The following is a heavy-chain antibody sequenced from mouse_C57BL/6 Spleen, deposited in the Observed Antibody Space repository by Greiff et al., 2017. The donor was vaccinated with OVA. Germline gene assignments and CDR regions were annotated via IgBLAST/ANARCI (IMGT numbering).Heavy chain of an antibody. CDR3: ARRENGYYEGYFDY. D-gene: IGHD2-3*01. Sequence: EVQLQESGPELVKPGASVKISCKASGYTFTDYYMNWVKQSHGKSLEWIGDINPNNGGTSYNQKFKGKATLTVDKSSSTAYMELRSLTSEDSAVYYCARRENGYYEGYFDYWGQGTTLTVSS. CDR2: INPNNGGT. V-gene: IGHV1-26*01. J-gene: IGHJ2*01. CDR1: GYTFTDYY.